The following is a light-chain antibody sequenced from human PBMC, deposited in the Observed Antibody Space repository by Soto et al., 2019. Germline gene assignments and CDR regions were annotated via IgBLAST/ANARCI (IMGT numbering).Light chain of an antibody. Sequence: QSVLTQPPSASGTPGQRVTISCSGSNSNIGSKYVYWYQQLPGTAPKLLLYRNNQRPSGVPDRFSGSKSGTSASLAISGLRSGDEADYYCAAWDNSLVGGPAFGGGTQLTVL. CDR1: NSNIGSKY. CDR3: AAWDNSLVGGPA. CDR2: RNN. J-gene: IGLJ2*01. V-gene: IGLV1-47*01.